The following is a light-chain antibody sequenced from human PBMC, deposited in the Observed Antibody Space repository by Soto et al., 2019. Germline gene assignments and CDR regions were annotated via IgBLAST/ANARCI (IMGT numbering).Light chain of an antibody. CDR1: SSDVGGYNY. CDR3: AVWDDSLRGWV. CDR2: EVS. V-gene: IGLV2-14*01. Sequence: QSALTQPASVSGSPGQSITISCTGTSSDVGGYNYVSWYQHHPGKAPQLMIYEVSNRPSGVSDRFSGSKSGNTASLTISGLQAEDEADYYCAVWDDSLRGWVFGGGTKVTVL. J-gene: IGLJ3*02.